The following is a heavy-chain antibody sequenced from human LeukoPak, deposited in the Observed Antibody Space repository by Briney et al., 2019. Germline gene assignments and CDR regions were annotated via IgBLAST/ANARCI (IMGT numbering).Heavy chain of an antibody. Sequence: ASVKVSCKVSGTTFMSNDINWVRQATGQGLEWMGWMNPSNGNTGYAPKFQGRVTMTRNTSITTAYMELSSLTSEDTAVYYCAGGGNIGAVPTAWGQGTLVTVSS. D-gene: IGHD6-13*01. CDR1: GTTFMSND. CDR2: MNPSNGNT. V-gene: IGHV1-8*01. J-gene: IGHJ4*02. CDR3: AGGGNIGAVPTA.